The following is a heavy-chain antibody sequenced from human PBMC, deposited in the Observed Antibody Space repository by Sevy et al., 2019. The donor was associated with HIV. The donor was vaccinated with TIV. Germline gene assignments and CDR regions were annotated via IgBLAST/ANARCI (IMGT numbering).Heavy chain of an antibody. J-gene: IGHJ4*02. D-gene: IGHD6-6*01. CDR2: SSGSGGFT. CDR3: AKDPLNIAARFDY. V-gene: IGHV3-23*01. Sequence: GGSLRLSCAASGFIFSGSAMSWVRQAPGKGLEWVASSSGSGGFTYYADSVKGRFTISRDNFKNTVDLEMKSLRAEDTAVYYCAKDPLNIAARFDYWGQGTLVTVSS. CDR1: GFIFSGSA.